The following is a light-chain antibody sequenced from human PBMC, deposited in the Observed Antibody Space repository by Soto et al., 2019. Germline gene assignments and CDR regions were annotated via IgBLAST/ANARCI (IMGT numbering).Light chain of an antibody. CDR1: QSVSPW. V-gene: IGKV1-5*03. Sequence: DIHMTQSPSTLSVSVRDRVTITCRASQSVSPWLAWYQQKPGKAPRLLIYQASTLESGVPSRFSGSGTGTEFTLTISSLKPDDFATYYCQQYHSYPYSFGQGTKLEI. J-gene: IGKJ2*01. CDR2: QAS. CDR3: QQYHSYPYS.